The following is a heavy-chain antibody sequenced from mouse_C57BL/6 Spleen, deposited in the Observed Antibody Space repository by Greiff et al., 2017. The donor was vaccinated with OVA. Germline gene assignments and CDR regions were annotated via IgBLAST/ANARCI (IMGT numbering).Heavy chain of an antibody. CDR1: GYTFTDYN. V-gene: IGHV1-18*01. CDR3: ARVENGNYDYAMDY. J-gene: IGHJ4*01. Sequence: VQLQQSGPELVKPGASVKIPCKASGYTFTDYNMDWVKQSHGKSLEWIGDINPNNGGTIYNQKFKGKATLTVDKSSSTAYKELRSLTSEDTAVYYCARVENGNYDYAMDYWGQGTSVTVSS. CDR2: INPNNGGT. D-gene: IGHD2-1*01.